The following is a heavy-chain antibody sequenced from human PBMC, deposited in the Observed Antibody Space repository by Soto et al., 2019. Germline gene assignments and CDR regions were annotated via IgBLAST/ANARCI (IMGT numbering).Heavy chain of an antibody. J-gene: IGHJ6*02. CDR3: ASEPERGYSYGIYYYYGMDV. CDR2: INSDGSST. D-gene: IGHD5-18*01. CDR1: GFTFSSYW. Sequence: GGSLRLSCAASGFTFSSYWMHWVRQAPGKGLVWVSRINSDGSSTSYADSVKGRFTISRDNAKNTLYLRMNSLRAEDTAVYYCASEPERGYSYGIYYYYGMDVWGQGTTVTVSS. V-gene: IGHV3-74*01.